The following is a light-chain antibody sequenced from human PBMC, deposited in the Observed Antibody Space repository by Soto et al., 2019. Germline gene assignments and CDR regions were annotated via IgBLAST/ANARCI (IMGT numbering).Light chain of an antibody. CDR3: QKYNIAPWT. V-gene: IGKV1-27*01. J-gene: IGKJ1*01. CDR2: AAS. Sequence: DIQLTQSPSSLSAYVGDRVTITCRASQAISNYLAWYQQKPGKVPKLLIYAASTLHSGVPSRFSGSGSGTDFTLNISSLQPEDVATYYCQKYNIAPWTFGQGTKVDIK. CDR1: QAISNY.